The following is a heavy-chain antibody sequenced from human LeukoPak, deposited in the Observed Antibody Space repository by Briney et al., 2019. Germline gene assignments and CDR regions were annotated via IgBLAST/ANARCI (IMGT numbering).Heavy chain of an antibody. V-gene: IGHV3-23*01. J-gene: IGHJ4*02. Sequence: GGSLRLSCAASGFTFSSCAMSWVRQAPGKGLEWVSAISDSGAYTYYADSVKGRFTISRDNSKNTLYLQMNSLRAEDTAVYYCAKDLGYDSSGYYPEDPYFDYWGQGTLVTVSS. D-gene: IGHD3-22*01. CDR3: AKDLGYDSSGYYPEDPYFDY. CDR2: ISDSGAYT. CDR1: GFTFSSCA.